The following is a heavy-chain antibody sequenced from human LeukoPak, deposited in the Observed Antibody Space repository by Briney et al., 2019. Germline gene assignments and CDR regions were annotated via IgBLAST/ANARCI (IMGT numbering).Heavy chain of an antibody. J-gene: IGHJ5*02. D-gene: IGHD3-10*01. CDR2: IYHHGAT. Sequence: SETLSLTCAVSPGSIITNDYSWNWIRQTPGKGLERIGYIYHHGATNYNPSLRSRVTISLDGSKTQFSLRLNSVTAADTAVYYCARGRGWNWFDPWGQGTLVTVSS. V-gene: IGHV4-30-2*01. CDR1: PGSIITNDYS. CDR3: ARGRGWNWFDP.